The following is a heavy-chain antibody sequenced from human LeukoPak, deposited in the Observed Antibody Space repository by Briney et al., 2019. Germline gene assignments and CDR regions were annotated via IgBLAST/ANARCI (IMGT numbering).Heavy chain of an antibody. CDR1: GYTFTGYY. CDR2: ISAYNGNT. CDR3: ARYSEDYLFLF. V-gene: IGHV1-18*04. J-gene: IGHJ4*02. Sequence: GASVKVSRKASGYTFTGYYMHWVRQAPGQGLEWMGWISAYNGNTNYAQKLQGRVTMTTDTSTSTAYMELRSLRSDDTAVYYCARYSEDYLFLFWGQGTLVTVSS. D-gene: IGHD3-3*01.